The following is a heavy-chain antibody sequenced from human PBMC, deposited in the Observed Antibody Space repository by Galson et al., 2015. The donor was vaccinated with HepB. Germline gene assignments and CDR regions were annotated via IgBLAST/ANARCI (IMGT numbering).Heavy chain of an antibody. CDR2: ISSNGGST. J-gene: IGHJ6*02. CDR3: ARFSYGMDV. CDR1: GFTFSSYA. V-gene: IGHV3-64*04. Sequence: SLRLSCAASGFTFSSYAMHWVRQAPGKGLEYVSAISSNGGSTNYADSVKGRFTISRDNAKNSLYLQMNSLRAEDTAVYYCARFSYGMDVWGQGTTVTVSS.